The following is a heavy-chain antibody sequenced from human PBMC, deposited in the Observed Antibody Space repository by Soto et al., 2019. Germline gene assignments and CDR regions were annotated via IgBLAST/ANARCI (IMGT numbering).Heavy chain of an antibody. CDR1: GGSVSSGSYY. Sequence: SETLSLTCTVSGGSVSSGSYYWSWIRQPPGKGLEWIGYIYYSGSTNYNPSLKSRVTISVDTSKNQFSLKLSSVTAADTAVYYCARVRVYDILTGYPPFDYWGQGTLVTVSS. V-gene: IGHV4-61*01. D-gene: IGHD3-9*01. CDR2: IYYSGST. J-gene: IGHJ4*02. CDR3: ARVRVYDILTGYPPFDY.